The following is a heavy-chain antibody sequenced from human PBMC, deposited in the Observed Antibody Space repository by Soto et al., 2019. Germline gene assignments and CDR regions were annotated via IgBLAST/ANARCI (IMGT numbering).Heavy chain of an antibody. J-gene: IGHJ4*02. CDR1: GYTFSNYD. CDR2: VNPNNGDT. Sequence: QVQLVQSGAELKKPGASVKVSCKASGYTFSNYDMNWVRQATGQGPEWIGWVNPNNGDTGYAQKFQGRVTLTTDISTPTAYMELTSLRSEDTAIYYCARVARKGSAIDFDYWGQGTLITFSS. CDR3: ARVARKGSAIDFDY. V-gene: IGHV1-8*01. D-gene: IGHD3-10*01.